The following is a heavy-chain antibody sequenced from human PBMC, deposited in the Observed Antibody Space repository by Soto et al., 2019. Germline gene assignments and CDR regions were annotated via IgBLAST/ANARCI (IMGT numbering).Heavy chain of an antibody. CDR3: AREKDGYAFDI. D-gene: IGHD3-10*01. Sequence: GGSLRLSCAASGFTFSSYDMHWVRQATGKGLEWVSAIGTAGDTYYPGSVKGRFTISRENAKNSLYLQMNSLRAGDTAVYYCAREKDGYAFDIWGQGTMVTVSS. V-gene: IGHV3-13*01. CDR2: IGTAGDT. CDR1: GFTFSSYD. J-gene: IGHJ3*02.